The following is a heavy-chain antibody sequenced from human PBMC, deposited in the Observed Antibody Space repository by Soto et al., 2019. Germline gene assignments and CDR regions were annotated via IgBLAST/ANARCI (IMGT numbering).Heavy chain of an antibody. CDR1: GYTFTSYA. Sequence: QVQLVQSGAEEKKPGASVKVSCKASGYTFTSYAMHWVRQAPGQSLEWMGWINAGNGNTKYSQKFQGRVTITRDTSASTDYMELSRLRSEDTAVYYCAMSIVVVTALAYWGQGPLVTVSS. D-gene: IGHD2-21*02. CDR3: AMSIVVVTALAY. J-gene: IGHJ4*02. V-gene: IGHV1-3*05. CDR2: INAGNGNT.